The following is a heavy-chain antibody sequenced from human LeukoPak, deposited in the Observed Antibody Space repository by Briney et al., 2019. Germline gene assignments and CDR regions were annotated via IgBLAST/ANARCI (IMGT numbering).Heavy chain of an antibody. J-gene: IGHJ4*02. CDR2: IIPILGIA. CDR1: GGTFSSYA. D-gene: IGHD4-17*01. CDR3: ARGATVTTWGPLNY. V-gene: IGHV1-69*04. Sequence: SVKVSCKASGGTFSSYAISWVRQAPGQGLEWMGRIIPILGIANYAQKFQGRVTITADKSTSTAYMELSSLRSEDTAVYYCARGATVTTWGPLNYWGQGTLVTVSS.